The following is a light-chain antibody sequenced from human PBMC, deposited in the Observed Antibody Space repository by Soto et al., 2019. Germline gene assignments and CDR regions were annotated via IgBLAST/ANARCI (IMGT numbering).Light chain of an antibody. CDR1: QRISSSY. Sequence: EIVLTQSPGTLSLSPGERATRSCRASQRISSSYLAWYQHKPGQAPRLLLYGASSRATGIPDRFSGSGSGTDFTLTISRLEPDDFAVYYCLHYGRSPPYTFGQGIKLEIK. J-gene: IGKJ2*01. V-gene: IGKV3-20*01. CDR2: GAS. CDR3: LHYGRSPPYT.